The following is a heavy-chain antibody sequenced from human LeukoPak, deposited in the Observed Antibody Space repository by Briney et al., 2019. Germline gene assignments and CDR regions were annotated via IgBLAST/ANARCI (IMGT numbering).Heavy chain of an antibody. CDR2: INHSGST. J-gene: IGHJ6*02. V-gene: IGHV4-34*01. CDR3: ARGSRLRFLEWPPGYYGMDV. D-gene: IGHD3-3*01. CDR1: GGSFSGYY. Sequence: SETLSLTCAVYGGSFSGYYWSWIRQPPGKGLEWIGEINHSGSTNYNPSLKSRVTIPVDTSKNQFSLKLSSVTAADTAVYYCARGSRLRFLEWPPGYYGMDVRGQGTTVTVSS.